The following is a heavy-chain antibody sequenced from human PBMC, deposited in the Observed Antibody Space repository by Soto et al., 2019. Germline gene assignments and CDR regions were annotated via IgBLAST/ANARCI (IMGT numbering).Heavy chain of an antibody. V-gene: IGHV4-59*01. CDR2: IYYSGST. CDR1: GGSINNYY. CDR3: ARRYGGNFDY. Sequence: QVQLQESGPGLVKPSETLSLTCTVSGGSINNYYWSWIRQPPGKGLEWIGYIYYSGSTNYNPSLKRRVTISVDTSKNQVSLKLSSVTAADTAVYYCARRYGGNFDYWGQGTLVTVSS. D-gene: IGHD1-26*01. J-gene: IGHJ4*02.